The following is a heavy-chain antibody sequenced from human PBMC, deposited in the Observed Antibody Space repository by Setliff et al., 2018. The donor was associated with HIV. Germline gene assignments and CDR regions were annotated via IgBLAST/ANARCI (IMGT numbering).Heavy chain of an antibody. CDR1: GGSINYYY. CDR3: ARGRKAVGDWFDP. CDR2: IHSNGNT. J-gene: IGHJ5*02. V-gene: IGHV4-4*07. D-gene: IGHD1-26*01. Sequence: SETLSLTCTVSGGSINYYYWNWIRQPAGKGLEWLGRIHSNGNTNFNPSLKSRINMSVGMSKNQVSMKLTSVTAADTALYYCARGRKAVGDWFDPWGQGIQVTVSS.